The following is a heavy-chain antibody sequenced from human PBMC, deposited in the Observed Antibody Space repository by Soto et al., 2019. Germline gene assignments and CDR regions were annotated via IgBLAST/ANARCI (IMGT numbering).Heavy chain of an antibody. CDR3: AKVAGVATGGTVGGLDP. V-gene: IGHV3-30*18. CDR2: ISYDGSHK. D-gene: IGHD6-13*01. J-gene: IGHJ5*02. CDR1: GFSFSGYA. Sequence: GGSLRLSCQTSGFSFSGYAMHWVRQAPGKGLQWVGVISYDGSHKFYGESVKARFTIPGDNSKNTLYLQMPSLTTEDTGIYYCAKVAGVATGGTVGGLDPWGQGTLVTVSS.